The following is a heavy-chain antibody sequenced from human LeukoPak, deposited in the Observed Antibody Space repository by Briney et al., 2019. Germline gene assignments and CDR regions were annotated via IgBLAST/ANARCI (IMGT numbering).Heavy chain of an antibody. CDR3: TTYARVGGSGSFLPHHYGMDV. CDR1: GFTFSNAW. CDR2: VQSKSEGGTT. J-gene: IGHJ6*02. Sequence: GGSLRLSCAASGFTFSNAWMSWVRQAPGKGLEWVGRVQSKSEGGTTGYAAPVKDRFTISRDDSENTLYLQMNSLKTEDTAVYYCTTYARVGGSGSFLPHHYGMDVWGQGTTVTVSS. V-gene: IGHV3-15*01. D-gene: IGHD3-10*01.